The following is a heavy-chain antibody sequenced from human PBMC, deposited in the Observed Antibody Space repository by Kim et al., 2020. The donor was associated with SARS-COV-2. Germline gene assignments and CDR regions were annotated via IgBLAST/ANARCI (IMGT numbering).Heavy chain of an antibody. V-gene: IGHV4-59*04. CDR1: GGSIRGYY. D-gene: IGHD3-10*02. Sequence: SETLSLTCTVSGGSIRGYYWGWIRQPPGKGLEWIGNISPDGSTYYIPSFRSRITKSLDTSKTRSPLKLTSVTAADTAVYFFQRHVRDFSNHHDYLDYW. CDR2: ISPDGST. CDR3: QRHVRDFSNHHDYLDY. J-gene: IGHJ4*01.